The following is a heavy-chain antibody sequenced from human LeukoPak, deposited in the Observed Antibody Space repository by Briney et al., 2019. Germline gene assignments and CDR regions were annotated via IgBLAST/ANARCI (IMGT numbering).Heavy chain of an antibody. J-gene: IGHJ3*02. CDR3: ARDQRVRDAFDI. CDR1: GYTFTGYY. V-gene: IGHV1-2*02. CDR2: INPNSGGT. D-gene: IGHD3-22*01. Sequence: ASVKVSCKASGYTFTGYYMHWVRQAPGQGLEWMGWINPNSGGTNYAQKFQGRVTMTRDTSISTAYMELSRLRPDDTAVYYCARDQRVRDAFDIWGQGTMVTVSS.